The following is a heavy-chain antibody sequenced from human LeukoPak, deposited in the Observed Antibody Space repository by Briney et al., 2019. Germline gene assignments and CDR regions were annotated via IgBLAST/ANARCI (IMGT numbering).Heavy chain of an antibody. CDR1: GVTFSSYS. CDR2: ISTSGSHI. V-gene: IGHV3-21*04. Sequence: GGSLRLSCAASGVTFSSYSMNWVRQAPGKGLEWVSSISTSGSHIYFPDSVKGRFTISRDNSKNSLYLQMNSLRAEDTAVYYCARVRVTGYSNFAYWGQGTLVTVSS. D-gene: IGHD3-9*01. CDR3: ARVRVTGYSNFAY. J-gene: IGHJ4*02.